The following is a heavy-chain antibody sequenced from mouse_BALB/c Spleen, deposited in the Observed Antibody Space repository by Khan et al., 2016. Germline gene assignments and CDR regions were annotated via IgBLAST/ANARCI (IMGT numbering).Heavy chain of an antibody. D-gene: IGHD2-3*01. CDR3: ARWLLRAMDY. Sequence: EVQLQESGAELVKPGASVKLSCTASGFNIKDTYMHWVKQRPEQGLEWIGRIDPANGNTKYDPKFQGKATITADTSSNTAYLQLSSLTSEDTAVYYCARWLLRAMDYWGQGTSVTVSS. J-gene: IGHJ4*01. CDR2: IDPANGNT. CDR1: GFNIKDTY. V-gene: IGHV14-3*02.